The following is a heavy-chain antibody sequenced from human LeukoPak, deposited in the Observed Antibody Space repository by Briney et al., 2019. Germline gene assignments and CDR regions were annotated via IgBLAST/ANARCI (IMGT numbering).Heavy chain of an antibody. CDR2: ISSNGGST. CDR1: GFTFSSYA. CDR3: VKRTGLYFDY. V-gene: IGHV3-64D*09. Sequence: PGGSLRLSCSASGFTFSSYAIHWVRQAPGQGLEYVSGISSNGGSTYNANSVKGRITISRDNSKNTVDLQMSSLRAEDTAVYYCVKRTGLYFDYWGQGTLVTVSS. J-gene: IGHJ4*02. D-gene: IGHD7-27*01.